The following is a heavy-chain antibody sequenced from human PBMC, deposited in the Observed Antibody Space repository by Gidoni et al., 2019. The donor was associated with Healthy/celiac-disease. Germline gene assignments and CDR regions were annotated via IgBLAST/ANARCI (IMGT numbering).Heavy chain of an antibody. J-gene: IGHJ4*02. CDR3: ARDLYSGTAMENDY. D-gene: IGHD5-18*01. V-gene: IGHV3-30-3*01. CDR2: ISYDGSNK. CDR1: GFTFSSYA. Sequence: QVQLVESGGGVVQPGRSLRRSCAASGFTFSSYAMHCVRQAPGKGLEWVAVISYDGSNKYYADSVKGRFTISRDNSKNTLYLQMNSLRAEDTAVYYCARDLYSGTAMENDYWGQGTLVTVSS.